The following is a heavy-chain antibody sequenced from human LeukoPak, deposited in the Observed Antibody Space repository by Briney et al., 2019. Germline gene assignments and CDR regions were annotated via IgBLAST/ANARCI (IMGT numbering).Heavy chain of an antibody. Sequence: GGSLRLSCAASGFTFDDYGMSWVRHAPGKGLEWVSGINWNGGSTGYADYVKGRFTISRDNAKNSLYLQMNSLRAEDTALYYCARDGSYHLGYCSGGSCYPRYYYYYYYMDVWGKGTTVTVSS. V-gene: IGHV3-20*04. D-gene: IGHD2-15*01. CDR3: ARDGSYHLGYCSGGSCYPRYYYYYYYMDV. J-gene: IGHJ6*03. CDR1: GFTFDDYG. CDR2: INWNGGST.